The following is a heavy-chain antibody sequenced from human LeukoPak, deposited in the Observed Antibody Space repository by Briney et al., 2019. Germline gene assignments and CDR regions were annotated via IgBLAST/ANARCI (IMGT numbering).Heavy chain of an antibody. Sequence: GGSLRLSCAASGFTFSSYVMSWIRQAPGKGLEWVSYISSSGSTIYYADSVKGRFTISRDNAKNSLYLQMNSLRAEDTAVYYCARDVSSSWFDYWGQGTLVTVSS. V-gene: IGHV3-11*01. CDR3: ARDVSSSWFDY. J-gene: IGHJ4*02. CDR1: GFTFSSYV. CDR2: ISSSGSTI. D-gene: IGHD6-13*01.